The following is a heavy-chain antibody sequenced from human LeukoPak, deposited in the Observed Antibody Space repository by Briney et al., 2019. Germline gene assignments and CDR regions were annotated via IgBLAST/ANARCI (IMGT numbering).Heavy chain of an antibody. Sequence: SETLSLTCTVSGGSISSSSYYWGWIRQPPGKGLEWIGSIYYSGSTYYNPSLKSRVTISVDTSKNQFSLKLSSVTAADTAVYYCAIESCSSTSCYPGYYYYYMDVWGKGTTVTVSS. CDR3: AIESCSSTSCYPGYYYYYMDV. D-gene: IGHD2-2*01. J-gene: IGHJ6*03. CDR1: GGSISSSSYY. CDR2: IYYSGST. V-gene: IGHV4-39*01.